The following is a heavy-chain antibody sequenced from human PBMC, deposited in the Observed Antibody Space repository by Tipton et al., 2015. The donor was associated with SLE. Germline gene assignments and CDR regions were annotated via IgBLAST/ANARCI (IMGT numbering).Heavy chain of an antibody. Sequence: TLSLTCTVSGGSISSYYWSWIRQPAGKGLVWIGRIYTSGSTSSNPSLKSRITISGDTSKNQFSLKLNSVTAADTAVFYCARHARNGFNFDIWGQGTMVTVSS. V-gene: IGHV4-4*07. CDR2: IYTSGST. J-gene: IGHJ3*02. D-gene: IGHD3-3*01. CDR1: GGSISSYY. CDR3: ARHARNGFNFDI.